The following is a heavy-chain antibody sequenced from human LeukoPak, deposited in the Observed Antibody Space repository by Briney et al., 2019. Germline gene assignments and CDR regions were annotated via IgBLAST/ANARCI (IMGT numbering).Heavy chain of an antibody. D-gene: IGHD3-3*01. V-gene: IGHV4-4*02. CDR2: IYHSGST. CDR1: GGSISSSNW. Sequence: SETLSLTCAVSGGSISSSNWWSWVRPPPGKGLEWIGEIYHSGSTNYNPSLKRRVSILVDKSKNYFSLKLTSVTAADTAVYYCARLRSDKNFDYWGQGTLVTVSS. J-gene: IGHJ4*02. CDR3: ARLRSDKNFDY.